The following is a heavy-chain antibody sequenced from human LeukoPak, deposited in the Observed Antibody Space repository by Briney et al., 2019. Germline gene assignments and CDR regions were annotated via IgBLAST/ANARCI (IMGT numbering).Heavy chain of an antibody. CDR2: IYSVGST. J-gene: IGHJ4*02. CDR3: AGVSQDSSGYYFDY. CDR1: GFTVSSNH. D-gene: IGHD3-22*01. V-gene: IGHV3-53*04. Sequence: GGSLRLSCAASGFTVSSNHMSWFRQAPGKGLEWLLVIYSVGSTYYADSVKGRFTISRHNSKNTLSLQMNSLRPEDTAVYYCAGVSQDSSGYYFDYWGQGTLVTVSS.